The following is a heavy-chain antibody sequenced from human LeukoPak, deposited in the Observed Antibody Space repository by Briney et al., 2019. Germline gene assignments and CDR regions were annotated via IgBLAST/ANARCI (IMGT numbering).Heavy chain of an antibody. CDR3: ARVRDGYNDAYDI. V-gene: IGHV1-18*01. CDR1: GYTFTNYG. Sequence: ASVRVSCKASGYTFTNYGISWVRQAPGQGLEWMGWISAYNGNTNYAQKLQGRVTMTTDTSTSTAYMELRSLRSDDTAVYYCARVRDGYNDAYDIWGQGTMVTVSS. D-gene: IGHD5-24*01. CDR2: ISAYNGNT. J-gene: IGHJ3*02.